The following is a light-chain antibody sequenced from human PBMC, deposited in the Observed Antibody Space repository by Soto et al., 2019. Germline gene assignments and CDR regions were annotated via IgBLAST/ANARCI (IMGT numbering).Light chain of an antibody. CDR2: GAS. Sequence: EIVMTQSPATLSVSPGERATLSCRASQSVSSDLAWYHQKPGQAPRLLIYGASTRATGMPGRFSGGGSGTDFTLTISSLEPEDFAVYYCQQRSNWPPGFGQGTRLEIK. J-gene: IGKJ5*01. V-gene: IGKV3-11*01. CDR1: QSVSSD. CDR3: QQRSNWPPG.